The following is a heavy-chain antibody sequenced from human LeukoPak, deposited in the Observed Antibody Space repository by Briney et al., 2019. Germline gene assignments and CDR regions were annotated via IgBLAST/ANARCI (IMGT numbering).Heavy chain of an antibody. CDR3: AKDHGSSDWYYFDY. Sequence: GGSLRLSCAASGFTFSSYEMNWVRQAPGKGPEWVSAISGSGGSTYYADSVKGRFTISRDNSKNTLYLQMNTLRADDTAVYYCAKDHGSSDWYYFDYWGQGTLVTVSS. CDR1: GFTFSSYE. J-gene: IGHJ4*02. D-gene: IGHD6-13*01. CDR2: ISGSGGST. V-gene: IGHV3-23*01.